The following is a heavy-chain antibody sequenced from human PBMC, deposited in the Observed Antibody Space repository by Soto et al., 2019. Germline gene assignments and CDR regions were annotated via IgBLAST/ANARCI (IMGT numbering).Heavy chain of an antibody. Sequence: EVQLLESGGGLVQPGGSLRLSCAASGFTFSSYAMSWVRQAPGKGLEWVSAISGSGGSTYYADSVKGRFTISRDNSKNTLYLQMNSLRAEDTAVYYCAKPLVATSPTVNWFDPWGQGTLVTVSS. V-gene: IGHV3-23*01. CDR2: ISGSGGST. J-gene: IGHJ5*02. CDR1: GFTFSSYA. CDR3: AKPLVATSPTVNWFDP. D-gene: IGHD5-12*01.